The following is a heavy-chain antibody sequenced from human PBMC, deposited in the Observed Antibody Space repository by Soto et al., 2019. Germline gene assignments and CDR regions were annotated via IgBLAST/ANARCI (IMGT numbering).Heavy chain of an antibody. J-gene: IGHJ4*02. CDR1: GGSISIGGYY. CDR2: IYYSGST. CDR3: ANYDFWSGYSGS. Sequence: PSETLSLTCTVSGGSISIGGYYWSLIRQHPGTGLDRIAYIYYSGSTYYTPSLKRRVTISVDTSKNQFSLKLSSVTAADTAVYYCANYDFWSGYSGSWGQGTLVTVS. V-gene: IGHV4-31*03. D-gene: IGHD3-3*01.